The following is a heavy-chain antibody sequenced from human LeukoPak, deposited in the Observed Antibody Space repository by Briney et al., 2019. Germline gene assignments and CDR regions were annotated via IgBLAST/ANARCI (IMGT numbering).Heavy chain of an antibody. V-gene: IGHV1-2*02. J-gene: IGHJ1*01. CDR1: GYTFTGYY. D-gene: IGHD3-16*01. CDR3: VRVLTVVTFQE. CDR2: INPNSCGT. Sequence: ASVKVSCKASGYTFTGYYIHWVRQAPGQGREWMGWINPNSCGTNYAQKFQSRVTMTRHTSISTPDMELSRLRADDTGVYYCVRVLTVVTFQEWGQGTLVSVSS.